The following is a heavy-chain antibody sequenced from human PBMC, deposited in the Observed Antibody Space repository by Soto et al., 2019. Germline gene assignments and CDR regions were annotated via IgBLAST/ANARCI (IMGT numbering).Heavy chain of an antibody. J-gene: IGHJ6*02. Sequence: PSETLSLTCTVSGGSISSYYWSWIRQPPGKGLEWIGYIYYSGSTYYNPSLKSRVTISVDTSKNQFSLKLSSVTAADTAVYYCARDGVRGMDVWGQGTTVTVSS. CDR3: ARDGVRGMDV. D-gene: IGHD3-10*01. CDR1: GGSISSYY. V-gene: IGHV4-59*12. CDR2: IYYSGST.